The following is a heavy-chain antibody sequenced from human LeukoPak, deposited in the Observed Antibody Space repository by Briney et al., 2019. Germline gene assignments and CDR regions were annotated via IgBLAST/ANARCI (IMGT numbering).Heavy chain of an antibody. D-gene: IGHD2-15*01. Sequence: ETLSLTCTVSGCSFSSNSYYWVWLRQPPGKGLVWVSASSGSGSSTYYADSVRGRFTISRDNSQMKLYLQMNSLRAEDKAVYYCAKGGYCGGGSCYFHFVYWGQGTLGTVSS. CDR2: SSGSGSST. CDR3: AKGGYCGGGSCYFHFVY. V-gene: IGHV3-23*01. J-gene: IGHJ4*02. CDR1: GCSFSSNSYY.